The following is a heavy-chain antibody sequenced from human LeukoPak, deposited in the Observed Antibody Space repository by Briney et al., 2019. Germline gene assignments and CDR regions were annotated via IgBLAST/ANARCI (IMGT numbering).Heavy chain of an antibody. CDR2: ISYDGGNK. CDR1: GFTFSSFS. V-gene: IGHV3-30-3*01. J-gene: IGHJ4*02. Sequence: PGRSLRLSCAASGFTFSSFSMHWVRQAPGKGLEWVAVISYDGGNKYYADSVKGRFTISRDNAKNSLYLQMNGLRAEDTAVYYCAREWGPAAMAHTLNWGQGTLVTVSS. D-gene: IGHD2-2*01. CDR3: AREWGPAAMAHTLN.